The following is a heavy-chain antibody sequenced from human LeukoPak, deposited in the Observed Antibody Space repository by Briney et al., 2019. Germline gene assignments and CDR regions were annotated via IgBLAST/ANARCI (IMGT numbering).Heavy chain of an antibody. CDR2: IYPGDSDT. CDR1: GYSFTSYW. Sequence: GESLKISCKGSGYSFTSYWIGWVRQMPGKGLEWMGIIYPGDSDTRYSPSFQGQVTISADKSISTAYLQWSSLKASDTAMYYCARRAITTFGGSGFDPWGQGTLVTVSS. J-gene: IGHJ5*02. D-gene: IGHD3-3*01. V-gene: IGHV5-51*01. CDR3: ARRAITTFGGSGFDP.